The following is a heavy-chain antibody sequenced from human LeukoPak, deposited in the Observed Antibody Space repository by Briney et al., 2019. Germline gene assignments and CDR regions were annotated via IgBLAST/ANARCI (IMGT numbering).Heavy chain of an antibody. CDR1: GFTFNSYW. Sequence: GGSLRLSCAASGFTFNSYWMNWVRQAPGKGLEWVAKIKYDGSEKFYVDSVKGRFTISRDSAENSLYLQMTSLRAEDTAVYYCAKDLDGFWGQGTLVTVSS. J-gene: IGHJ4*02. D-gene: IGHD6-25*01. CDR3: AKDLDGF. V-gene: IGHV3-7*03. CDR2: IKYDGSEK.